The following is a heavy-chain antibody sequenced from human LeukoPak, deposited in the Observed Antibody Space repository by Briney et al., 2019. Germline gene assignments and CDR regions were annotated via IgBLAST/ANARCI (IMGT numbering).Heavy chain of an antibody. Sequence: PSETLSLTCAVYGGSISSYYWSWIRQPAGKGLEWIGRIYTSGSTNYNPSLKSRVTMSVDTSKNQFSLKLSSVTAADTAVYYCARVANTGGTIFGVVIESYFDYWGQGTLVTVSS. D-gene: IGHD3-3*01. V-gene: IGHV4-59*10. CDR2: IYTSGST. J-gene: IGHJ4*02. CDR3: ARVANTGGTIFGVVIESYFDY. CDR1: GGSISSYY.